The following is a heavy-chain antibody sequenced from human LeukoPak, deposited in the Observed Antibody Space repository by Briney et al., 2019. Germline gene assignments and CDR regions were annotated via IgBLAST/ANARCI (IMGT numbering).Heavy chain of an antibody. Sequence: PGGSLRLSCAASGFTFSSYAMSWVRQAPGKGLGWVSAISGRGGSTYYADSVKGRFTISRDNSKNTLYLQMNSLRAEDTAVYYCAKLTPDPGYLRLRGQGTLVTVSS. V-gene: IGHV3-23*01. CDR3: AKLTPDPGYLRL. J-gene: IGHJ4*02. CDR2: ISGRGGST. CDR1: GFTFSSYA. D-gene: IGHD2-15*01.